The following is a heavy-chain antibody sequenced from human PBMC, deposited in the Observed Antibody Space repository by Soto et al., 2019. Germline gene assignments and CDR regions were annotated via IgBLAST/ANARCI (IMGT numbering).Heavy chain of an antibody. CDR3: ARARRALDV. Sequence: QVQLQQWGAGLLKPSETLSLTCAVYGGSFNGYYWTWIRQPPGKGLEWIGEINHSGSTNYNPSLKSRVTISVDTSKNHFSLKLSSVTAADTAVYYCARARRALDVWGQGTTVTVSS. CDR2: INHSGST. V-gene: IGHV4-34*01. J-gene: IGHJ6*02. CDR1: GGSFNGYY.